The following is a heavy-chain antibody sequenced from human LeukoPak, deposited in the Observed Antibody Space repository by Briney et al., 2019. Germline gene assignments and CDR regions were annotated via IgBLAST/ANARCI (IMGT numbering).Heavy chain of an antibody. Sequence: GGSLRLSCAASGFTFSSYWMHWVRQDPGKGLVWVSRINYDETTTTYADSVKGRFTISRDNAKNTLYLQMNSLRAEDTAVYYCVTSHQGGFDYWGQGTLVTVSS. V-gene: IGHV3-74*01. CDR2: INYDETTT. J-gene: IGHJ4*02. D-gene: IGHD2-2*01. CDR1: GFTFSSYW. CDR3: VTSHQGGFDY.